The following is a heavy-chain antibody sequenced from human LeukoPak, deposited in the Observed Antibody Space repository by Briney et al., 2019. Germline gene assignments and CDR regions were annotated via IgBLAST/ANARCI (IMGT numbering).Heavy chain of an antibody. J-gene: IGHJ5*02. CDR1: GGSISSYY. CDR2: IYYSGST. Sequence: SETLSLTCTVSGGSISSYYWSWIRQPPGKGLEWIGYIYYSGSTNYNPSLKSRVTISVDTSKNQFSLRLSSVTAADTAVYYCAREMATEFDPRGQGTLVTVSS. D-gene: IGHD5-24*01. CDR3: AREMATEFDP. V-gene: IGHV4-59*01.